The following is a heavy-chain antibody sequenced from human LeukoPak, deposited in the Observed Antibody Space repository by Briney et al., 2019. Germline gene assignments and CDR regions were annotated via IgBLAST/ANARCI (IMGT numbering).Heavy chain of an antibody. D-gene: IGHD2-8*01. V-gene: IGHV1-8*03. CDR1: GYTFTAYY. CDR2: VNPKSGNT. J-gene: IGHJ4*02. Sequence: ASVKVSCKASGYTFTAYYMHWVRQAPGQGLEWMGWVNPKSGNTGYKQKFQARVTITRDTSITTAYMELRSLTSDDTAVYFCARGLPLGYCTYGVCYPPKHFDFWGQGTLVTVSS. CDR3: ARGLPLGYCTYGVCYPPKHFDF.